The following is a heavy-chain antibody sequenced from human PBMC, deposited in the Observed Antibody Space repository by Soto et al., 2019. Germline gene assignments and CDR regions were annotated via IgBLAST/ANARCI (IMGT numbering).Heavy chain of an antibody. J-gene: IGHJ6*02. V-gene: IGHV1-46*01. CDR3: ARDRDRTYAMDV. CDR1: GYTFTTYY. CDR2: INPIGGIT. Sequence: GASVKVSCKTSGYTFTTYYMQWVRQAPGQGLEWMGRINPIGGITIYAQKFQDRVTMTRDTSTSTVYMEVSSLTFEDTAIYYCARDRDRTYAMDVRGQRTTVTVSS.